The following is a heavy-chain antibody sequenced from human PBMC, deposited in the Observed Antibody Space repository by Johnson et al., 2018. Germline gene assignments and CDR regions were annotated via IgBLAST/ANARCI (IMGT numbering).Heavy chain of an antibody. Sequence: VQLVESGGGLVKPGGSLRLSCAASGFTFSSHSMNWVRQAPGKGLEWVSSISSSSTYIYHADSVKGRFTVSRDNAKNSLYLQMNSLRAGDTAVYYCANLLRWFGNLLSDAFDIWGQGTMVTVSS. V-gene: IGHV3-21*01. D-gene: IGHD3-10*01. CDR2: ISSSSTYI. CDR1: GFTFSSHS. CDR3: ANLLRWFGNLLSDAFDI. J-gene: IGHJ3*02.